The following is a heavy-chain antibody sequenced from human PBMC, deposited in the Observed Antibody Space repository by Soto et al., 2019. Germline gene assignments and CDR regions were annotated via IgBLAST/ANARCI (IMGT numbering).Heavy chain of an antibody. J-gene: IGHJ6*03. D-gene: IGHD2-2*01. CDR2: ISSSGSTI. V-gene: IGHV3-11*01. CDR3: ARVSRDDCSSTSCYSSKYYYYMDV. CDR1: GFTFSDYY. Sequence: GGSLRLSCAASGFTFSDYYMSWIRQAPGKGLEWVSYISSSGSTIYYADSVKGRFTISRDNAKISLYLQMNSLRAEDTAVYYCARVSRDDCSSTSCYSSKYYYYMDVLGKGTTVTVSS.